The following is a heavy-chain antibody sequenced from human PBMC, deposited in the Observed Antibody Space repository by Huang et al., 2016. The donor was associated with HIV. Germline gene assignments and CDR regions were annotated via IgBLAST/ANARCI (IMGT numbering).Heavy chain of an antibody. CDR3: ARVESRRYYDSSGYDY. J-gene: IGHJ4*02. CDR1: GGTFSSYA. D-gene: IGHD3-22*01. CDR2: IIPIFGTA. V-gene: IGHV1-69*01. Sequence: QVQLVQSGAEVKKPGSSVKVSCKASGGTFSSYAISWVRQAPGQGLEWMGGIIPIFGTANYAQKFQGRGTITADESTSTAYMELSSLRSEDTAVYYCARVESRRYYDSSGYDYWGQGTLVTVSS.